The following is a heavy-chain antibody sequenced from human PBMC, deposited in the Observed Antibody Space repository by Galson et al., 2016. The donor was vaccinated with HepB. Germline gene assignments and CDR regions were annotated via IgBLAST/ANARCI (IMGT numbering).Heavy chain of an antibody. V-gene: IGHV3-30-3*01. CDR2: ISDDGSKK. J-gene: IGHJ3*02. CDR3: AKGGYGDYVWDPFDI. Sequence: SLRLSCAASGFTFSNHAMHWVRQAPGKGLEWVALISDDGSKKYYADSVKGRFTISRDNSKNTLYLQMNGLRAEDTAVYFCAKGGYGDYVWDPFDIWGHGTLVTVS. CDR1: GFTFSNHA. D-gene: IGHD4-17*01.